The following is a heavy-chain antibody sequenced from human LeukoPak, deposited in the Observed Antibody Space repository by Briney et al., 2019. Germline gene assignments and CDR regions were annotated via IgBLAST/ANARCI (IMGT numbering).Heavy chain of an antibody. J-gene: IGHJ4*02. V-gene: IGHV4-30-2*01. CDR3: ASVSSGATTVDY. CDR2: IYHSGST. CDR1: GGSISSGGYS. D-gene: IGHD1-26*01. Sequence: PSETLSLTCAVSGGSISSGGYSWSWIRQPPGKGLEWIGEIYHSGSTNYNPSLKSRVTISVDKSKNQFSLKLSSVTAADTAVYYCASVSSGATTVDYWGQGTLVTVSS.